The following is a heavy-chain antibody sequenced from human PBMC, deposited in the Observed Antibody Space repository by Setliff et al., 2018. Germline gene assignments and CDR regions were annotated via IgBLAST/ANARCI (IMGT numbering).Heavy chain of an antibody. CDR1: GVFIANSASY. CDR2: VYTSCST. J-gene: IGHJ6*03. CDR3: ARMDGFVYMDV. D-gene: IGHD2-15*01. V-gene: IGHV4-61*09. Sequence: SESLALTCDGPGVFIANSASYWSWLRQPAGKGLEWLGQVYTSCSTNYNPSLKRRATSSIDASTQQFSLQLTSVTAADTAVYYWARMDGFVYMDVWGKGTTVTVSS.